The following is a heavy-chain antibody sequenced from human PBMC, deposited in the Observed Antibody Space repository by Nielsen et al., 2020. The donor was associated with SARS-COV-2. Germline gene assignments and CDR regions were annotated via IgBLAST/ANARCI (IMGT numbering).Heavy chain of an antibody. J-gene: IGHJ5*02. CDR2: IYYSGST. D-gene: IGHD3-3*01. CDR3: ARLRHNDFWSGYQYNWFDA. CDR1: GGSISSSRYY. V-gene: IGHV4-39*01. Sequence: SETLSLTCTVSGGSISSSRYYWCWIRQPPGKGLERIGSIYYSGSTYYNPSLKSPVTISVDTSRNRFYLKLSSVTAADTAVYYCARLRHNDFWSGYQYNWFDAWGQGTLVTVSS.